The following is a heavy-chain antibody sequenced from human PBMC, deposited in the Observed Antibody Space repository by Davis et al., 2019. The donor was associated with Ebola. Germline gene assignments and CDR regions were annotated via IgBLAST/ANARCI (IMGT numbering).Heavy chain of an antibody. CDR2: IDWDDDK. J-gene: IGHJ4*02. CDR3: ARMACATVTTGEIDY. CDR1: GFSLSTSGMC. Sequence: SGPTLVKPTQTLTLTCTFSGFSLSTSGMCVSWIRQPPGKALEWLALIDWDDDKYYSTSLKTRLTISKDTSKNQVVLTMTNMDPVDTATYYCARMACATVTTGEIDYWGQGTLVTVSS. D-gene: IGHD4-17*01. V-gene: IGHV2-70*01.